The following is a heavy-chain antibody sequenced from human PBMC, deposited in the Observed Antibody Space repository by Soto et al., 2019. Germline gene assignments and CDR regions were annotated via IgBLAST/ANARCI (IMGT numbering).Heavy chain of an antibody. Sequence: EVQLAESGGGLFQPGGSLRLSCAASGFTFSNFAVHWVRQAPGKGPEFVSGISSTGASIFYADSVKGRVTISRDNSKNTVNLQMGSLKPEDTAVYYCARARIGAAGTKYYFDYWGRGTLVTVSS. J-gene: IGHJ4*02. CDR3: ARARIGAAGTKYYFDY. V-gene: IGHV3-64*07. CDR2: ISSTGASI. D-gene: IGHD6-13*01. CDR1: GFTFSNFA.